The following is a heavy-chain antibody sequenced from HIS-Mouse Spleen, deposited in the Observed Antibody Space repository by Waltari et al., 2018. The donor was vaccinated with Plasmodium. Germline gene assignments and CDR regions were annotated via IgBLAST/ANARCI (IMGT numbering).Heavy chain of an antibody. CDR3: ATVSIAVAGYYYYYGMDV. J-gene: IGHJ6*02. D-gene: IGHD6-19*01. CDR1: GYPFTSYD. Sequence: QVQLVQSGAEVKKPGASVKVSCKASGYPFTSYDINWVRQATGQGLEWMGCMNPNSGNTGDAKKFQGRVTMTRNTSISTAYMELSSLRSEDTAVYYCATVSIAVAGYYYYYGMDVWGQGTTVTVSS. CDR2: MNPNSGNT. V-gene: IGHV1-8*01.